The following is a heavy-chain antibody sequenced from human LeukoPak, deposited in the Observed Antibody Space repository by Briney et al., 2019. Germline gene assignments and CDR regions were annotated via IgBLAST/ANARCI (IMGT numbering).Heavy chain of an antibody. CDR1: GGTFSSYA. Sequence: ASVKVSCKASGGTFSSYAISWVRQAPGQGLEWMGGIIPIFGTANYAQKFQGRVTMTEDTSTDTAYMELSSLRSEDTAVYYCATVARYSGSYYWFDPWGQGTLVTVSS. D-gene: IGHD1-26*01. V-gene: IGHV1-69*06. CDR2: IIPIFGTA. CDR3: ATVARYSGSYYWFDP. J-gene: IGHJ5*02.